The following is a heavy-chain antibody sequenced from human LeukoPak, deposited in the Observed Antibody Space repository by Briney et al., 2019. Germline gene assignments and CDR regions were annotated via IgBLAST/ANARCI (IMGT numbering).Heavy chain of an antibody. CDR2: INHSGST. D-gene: IGHD6-19*01. Sequence: PSETLSLTCAVYGGSFSGYYWSWIRQPPGKGLEWIGEINHSGSTNYNPSLKSRVTISVDTSKNQFSLKLSSVTAADTAVYYCARGPDSSGWYRVYNWFDPWGQGTLVTVSS. CDR1: GGSFSGYY. CDR3: ARGPDSSGWYRVYNWFDP. J-gene: IGHJ5*02. V-gene: IGHV4-34*01.